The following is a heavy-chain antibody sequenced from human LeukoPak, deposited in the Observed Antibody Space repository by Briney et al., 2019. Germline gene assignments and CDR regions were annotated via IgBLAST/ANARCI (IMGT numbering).Heavy chain of an antibody. V-gene: IGHV4-59*08. D-gene: IGHD5-24*01. CDR2: IYHSGST. Sequence: SETLSLTCTVSGGSISSYYWSWIRQPPGKGLEWIGYIYHSGSTNYNPSLKSRVTISVDTSKNQFSLNLTSVTAADTAMYYCARHWVEMTTPYSFDCWGQGTLVTVSS. CDR3: ARHWVEMTTPYSFDC. J-gene: IGHJ4*02. CDR1: GGSISSYY.